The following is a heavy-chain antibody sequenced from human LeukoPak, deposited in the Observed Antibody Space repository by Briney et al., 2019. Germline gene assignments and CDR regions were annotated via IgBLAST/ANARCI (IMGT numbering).Heavy chain of an antibody. CDR1: GFTFSSYS. D-gene: IGHD1-7*01. J-gene: IGHJ4*02. Sequence: GRSLRLSCAASGFTFSSYSMNWVRQAPGRGLEWVSSISGSSSSIYYADSVKGRFTISRDNAKNSLYLQMNSLRAEDTAVYYCARGLITGTPDYWGQGTLVTVSS. V-gene: IGHV3-21*01. CDR2: ISGSSSSI. CDR3: ARGLITGTPDY.